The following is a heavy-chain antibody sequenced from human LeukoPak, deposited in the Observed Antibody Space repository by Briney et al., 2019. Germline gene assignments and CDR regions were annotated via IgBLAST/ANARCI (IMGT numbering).Heavy chain of an antibody. D-gene: IGHD7-27*01. Sequence: GGSLRLSCAASGFTVSSNYMSWVRQAPGKGLEWVSVITGGGGRTYYADSVQGRFTISRDNSKNALYLQMNSLRAEDTAVYYCAREGEANWGSPTHFDYWGQGTLVTVSS. J-gene: IGHJ4*02. V-gene: IGHV3-53*01. CDR3: AREGEANWGSPTHFDY. CDR2: ITGGGGRT. CDR1: GFTVSSNY.